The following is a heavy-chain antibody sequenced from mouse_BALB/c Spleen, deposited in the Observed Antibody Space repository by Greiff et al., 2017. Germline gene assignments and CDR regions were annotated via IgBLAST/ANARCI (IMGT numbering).Heavy chain of an antibody. Sequence: EVQLQQSGPELVKPGASVKMSCKASGYTFTSYVMHWVKQKPGQGLEWIGYINPYNDGTKYNEKFKGKATLTSDKSSSTAYMELSSLTSEDSAVYYCARTIYYDYDSGAMDYWGQGTSVTVSS. CDR1: GYTFTSYV. D-gene: IGHD2-4*01. V-gene: IGHV1-14*01. CDR2: INPYNDGT. CDR3: ARTIYYDYDSGAMDY. J-gene: IGHJ4*01.